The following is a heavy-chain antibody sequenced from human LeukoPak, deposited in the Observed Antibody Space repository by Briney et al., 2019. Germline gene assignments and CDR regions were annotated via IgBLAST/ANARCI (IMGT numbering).Heavy chain of an antibody. CDR1: GGSISSSSYY. Sequence: SETLSLTCTVSGGSISSSSYYWGWIRQPPGKGLEWNGSIYYSGSTYYNPSLKSRVTISVDTSKNQFSLKLSSVTAADTAVYYCARETIYDILTGYYYYYYYMDVWGQGTTVTVSS. V-gene: IGHV4-39*07. CDR3: ARETIYDILTGYYYYYYYMDV. CDR2: IYYSGST. J-gene: IGHJ6*03. D-gene: IGHD3-9*01.